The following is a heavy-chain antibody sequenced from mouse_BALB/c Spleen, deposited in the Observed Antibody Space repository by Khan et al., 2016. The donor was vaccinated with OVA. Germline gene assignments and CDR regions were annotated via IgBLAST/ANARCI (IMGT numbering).Heavy chain of an antibody. CDR3: ARSKYGNYVGFAY. D-gene: IGHD2-10*02. V-gene: IGHV3-2*02. J-gene: IGHJ3*01. Sequence: VQLQQSGPGLVKPSQSLSLTCTVTGYSITSDYAWNWIRQFPGNKLEWMGYISYSGSTSYNPSLKSRISITRDTSKNQFFLQLNSVTTEDTATYYCARSKYGNYVGFAYWGQGTLVTVSA. CDR1: GYSITSDYA. CDR2: ISYSGST.